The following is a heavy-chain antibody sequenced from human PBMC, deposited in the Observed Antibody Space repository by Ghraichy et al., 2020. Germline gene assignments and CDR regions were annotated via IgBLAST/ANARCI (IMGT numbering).Heavy chain of an antibody. CDR1: GGSISSSSYY. CDR2: IYYSGST. V-gene: IGHV4-39*07. J-gene: IGHJ5*02. D-gene: IGHD3-22*01. CDR3: ARHANEGDSSGYWNWFDP. Sequence: SQTLSLTCTVSGGSISSSSYYWGWIRQPPGKGLEWIGSIYYSGSTYYNPSLKSRVTISVDTSKNQFSLKLSSVTAADTAVYYCARHANEGDSSGYWNWFDPWGQGTLVTVSS.